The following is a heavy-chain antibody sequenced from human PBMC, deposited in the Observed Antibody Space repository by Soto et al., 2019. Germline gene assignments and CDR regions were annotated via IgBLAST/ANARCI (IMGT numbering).Heavy chain of an antibody. CDR2: ISFDGSET. D-gene: IGHD6-19*01. J-gene: IGHJ6*02. V-gene: IGHV3-30*18. CDR3: AKDRVPGAYGHYYGMDV. CDR1: GLTFNNSG. Sequence: LRLSCAVSGLTFNNSGMHWIRQAPGEGLEWVAVISFDGSETYYADSMKGRFTISRDNSKNMLQLQMNSLRAEDTAIYYCAKDRVPGAYGHYYGMDVWGQGTTVTVSS.